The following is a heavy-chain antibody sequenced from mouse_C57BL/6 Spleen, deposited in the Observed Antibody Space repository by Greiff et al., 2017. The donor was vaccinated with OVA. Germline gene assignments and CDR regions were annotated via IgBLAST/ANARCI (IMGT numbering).Heavy chain of an antibody. CDR1: GYAFSSSW. J-gene: IGHJ2*01. Sequence: VQLQQSGPELVKPGASVKISCKASGYAFSSSWMNWVKQRPGTGLEWIGRIYPGDGDTNYNGKLKGKATLTADKSSSTAYMQLSSLTSDDSAVYFCARDYYCSSYWGQGTTLTVSS. CDR2: IYPGDGDT. D-gene: IGHD1-1*01. V-gene: IGHV1-82*01. CDR3: ARDYYCSSY.